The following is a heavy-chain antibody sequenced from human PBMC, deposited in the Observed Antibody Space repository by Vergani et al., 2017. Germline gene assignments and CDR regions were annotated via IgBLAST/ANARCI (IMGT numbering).Heavy chain of an antibody. J-gene: IGHJ6*02. V-gene: IGHV1-69*04. CDR2: IIPILGIA. CDR1: GGTFSSYA. CDR3: ARDTDGGDCYSSPNSYYYGMDV. D-gene: IGHD2-21*02. Sequence: QVQLVQSGAEVKKPGSSVKVSCKASGGTFSSYAISWVRQAPGQGLEWMGRIIPILGIANYAQKFQGRVTITADKSTSTAYMELSSLRSEDTAVYYCARDTDGGDCYSSPNSYYYGMDVWGQGTTVTVSS.